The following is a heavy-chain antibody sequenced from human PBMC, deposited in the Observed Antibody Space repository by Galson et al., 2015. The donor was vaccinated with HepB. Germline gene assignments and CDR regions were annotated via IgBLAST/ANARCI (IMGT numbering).Heavy chain of an antibody. J-gene: IGHJ2*01. Sequence: TLSLTCAVYGGSFSGYYWSWIRQPPGKGLEWIGEINHSGSTNYNPSLKSRVTISVDTSKNQFSLKLSPVTAADTAVYYCARDTAMDLYWYFDLWGRGTLVTVSS. V-gene: IGHV4-34*01. CDR1: GGSFSGYY. D-gene: IGHD5-18*01. CDR2: INHSGST. CDR3: ARDTAMDLYWYFDL.